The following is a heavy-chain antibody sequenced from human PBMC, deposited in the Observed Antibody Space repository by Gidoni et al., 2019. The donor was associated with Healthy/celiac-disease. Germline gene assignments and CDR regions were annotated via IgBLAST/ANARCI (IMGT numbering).Heavy chain of an antibody. Sequence: QVQLVESGGGVVQPGRSLRLSCAAYGFTFSSYAMHWVRQAPGKGLEWVAVISYEGSNKYYADSVKGRFTIPRDNSKNTLYLQMNSLRAEDTAVYYCARESTILHWFDPWGQGTLVTVSS. CDR3: ARESTILHWFDP. J-gene: IGHJ5*02. CDR2: ISYEGSNK. V-gene: IGHV3-30-3*01. CDR1: GFTFSSYA. D-gene: IGHD2-21*01.